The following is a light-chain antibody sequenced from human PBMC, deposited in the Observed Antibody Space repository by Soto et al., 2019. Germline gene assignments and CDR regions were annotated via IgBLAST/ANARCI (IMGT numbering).Light chain of an antibody. CDR2: AAS. V-gene: IGKV3-20*01. J-gene: IGKJ4*01. CDR3: QQYSSSPLT. Sequence: EAVLTQSPATLSLSPGERATLSCRASQSVSTYLAWYQQKPGQAPRLLIYAASTRATGIPARFIGNGSGTDFTLTISRLEPEDFAVYYCQQYSSSPLTFGGGTKVDI. CDR1: QSVSTY.